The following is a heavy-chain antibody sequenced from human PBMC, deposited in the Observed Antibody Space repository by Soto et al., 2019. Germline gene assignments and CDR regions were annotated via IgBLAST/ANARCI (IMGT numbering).Heavy chain of an antibody. J-gene: IGHJ4*02. Sequence: QLQLQESGPGLVKPSETLSLTCTVSGGSISSSSYYWGWIRQPPGKGLEWIGSIYYSGSTYYNPSLKSRVTISVDTSKNQFSLKLSSVTAADTAVYYCARGGGIVVVPAAPGFDYWGQGTLVTVSS. D-gene: IGHD2-2*01. V-gene: IGHV4-39*01. CDR2: IYYSGST. CDR3: ARGGGIVVVPAAPGFDY. CDR1: GGSISSSSYY.